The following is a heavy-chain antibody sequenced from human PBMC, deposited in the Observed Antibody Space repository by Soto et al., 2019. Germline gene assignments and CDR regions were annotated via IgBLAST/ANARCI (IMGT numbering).Heavy chain of an antibody. CDR3: AHSPPYVILSGSLNYFDY. J-gene: IGHJ4*02. V-gene: IGHV2-5*02. D-gene: IGHD3-9*01. CDR1: GFPLSTSGVG. Sequence: QITLKESGPTLVKPTQTLTLTCTFSGFPLSTSGVGVGWIRQPPGKALEWLALIFWDDDKRYSPSLKSRLTITKGTSKNQVVLTMTIMDPVDTATYYCAHSPPYVILSGSLNYFDYWCQGTLVTGSS. CDR2: IFWDDDK.